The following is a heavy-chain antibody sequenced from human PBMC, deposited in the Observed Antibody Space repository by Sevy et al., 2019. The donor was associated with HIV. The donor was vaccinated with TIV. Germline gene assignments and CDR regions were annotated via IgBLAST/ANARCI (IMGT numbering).Heavy chain of an antibody. V-gene: IGHV3-23*01. D-gene: IGHD2-8*01. J-gene: IGHJ4*02. Sequence: GGSLRLSCAVSGFTFSKYSMSWVRQPPGKGLEWVSTLSFGCGEINYADSVKGRFTISRDNSKSSVYLQMNNLRPEDMAVYYCAREGCTKPHDYWGQGTLVTVSS. CDR2: LSFGCGEI. CDR3: AREGCTKPHDY. CDR1: GFTFSKYS.